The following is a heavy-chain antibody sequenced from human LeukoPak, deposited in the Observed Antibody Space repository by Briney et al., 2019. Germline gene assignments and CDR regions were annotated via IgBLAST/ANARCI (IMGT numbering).Heavy chain of an antibody. D-gene: IGHD3-10*01. CDR2: IYHNGNT. Sequence: PSETLSLTCTVSGGSISSGGYFWSWIRQPPGKGLEWIGYIYHNGNTYYNPSLKSRVTISVDMSKNQFSLNLRSVTAADTAVYYCARVLRSSGSYHFDYWGQGTLVTVSS. V-gene: IGHV4-30-2*01. CDR3: ARVLRSSGSYHFDY. J-gene: IGHJ4*02. CDR1: GGSISSGGYF.